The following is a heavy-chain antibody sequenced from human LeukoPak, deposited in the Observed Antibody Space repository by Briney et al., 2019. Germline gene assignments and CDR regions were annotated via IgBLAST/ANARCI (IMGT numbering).Heavy chain of an antibody. J-gene: IGHJ5*02. Sequence: SETLSLTCTVSGGSISSSSYYWGWIRQPPGKGLEWIGYIYYSGSTNYNPSLKSRVTISVDTSKNQFSLKLSSVTAADTAVYYCARDREGYGDYGGVWWFDPWGQGTLVTVSS. V-gene: IGHV4-61*05. CDR1: GGSISSSSYY. D-gene: IGHD4-17*01. CDR2: IYYSGST. CDR3: ARDREGYGDYGGVWWFDP.